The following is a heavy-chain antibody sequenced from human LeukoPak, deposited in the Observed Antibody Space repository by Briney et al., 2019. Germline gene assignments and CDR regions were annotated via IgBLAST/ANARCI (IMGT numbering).Heavy chain of an antibody. J-gene: IGHJ5*02. CDR1: GFTFKNYG. D-gene: IGHD3-10*01. Sequence: GGSLRLSCVASGFTFKNYGVHWVRQAPGKGLEWVAVIWYDGTYEYYGDSVKGRFAISRDNSKNTVYLQMNSLRAEDTAVYFCARDGSGLAVRGWFDTWGQGTVVTVSS. CDR3: ARDGSGLAVRGWFDT. V-gene: IGHV3-33*01. CDR2: IWYDGTYE.